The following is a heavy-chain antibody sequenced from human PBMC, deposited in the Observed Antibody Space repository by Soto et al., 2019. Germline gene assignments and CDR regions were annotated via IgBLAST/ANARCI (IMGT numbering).Heavy chain of an antibody. CDR1: GFTFSSYA. V-gene: IGHV3-30-3*01. CDR3: ARVPYYYDSSGYPPTDY. J-gene: IGHJ4*02. D-gene: IGHD3-22*01. Sequence: GGSLRLSCAASGFTFSSYAMHWVRQAPGKGLEWVAVVSYDGSNKYYADSVKGRFTISRDNSKNTLYLQMNSLRAEDTAVYYCARVPYYYDSSGYPPTDYWGQGTLVTVSS. CDR2: VSYDGSNK.